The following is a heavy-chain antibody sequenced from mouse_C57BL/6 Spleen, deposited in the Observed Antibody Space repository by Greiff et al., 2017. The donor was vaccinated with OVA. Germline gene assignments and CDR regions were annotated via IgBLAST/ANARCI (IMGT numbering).Heavy chain of an antibody. CDR1: GYTFTSYW. CDR2: IDPSDSYT. J-gene: IGHJ3*01. D-gene: IGHD3-2*02. Sequence: VQLQQPGAELVMPGASVKLSCKASGYTFTSYWMHWVKQRPGQGLEWIGEIDPSDSYTNYNQKFKGKATLTADKSSSTAYMQLNSLTSEDAAVYFCARSSGYGDLAYWGQGTLVTVSA. V-gene: IGHV1-69*01. CDR3: ARSSGYGDLAY.